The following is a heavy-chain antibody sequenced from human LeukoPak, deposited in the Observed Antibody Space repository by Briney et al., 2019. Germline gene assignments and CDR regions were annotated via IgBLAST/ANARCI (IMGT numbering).Heavy chain of an antibody. Sequence: SETLSLTCAVYGGSFSGYYWSWIRQPPGKGLEWIGEINHSGGTNYNPSLKSRVTISVDTSKNQFSLKLSSVTAADTAVYYCAREQAAGGLDYWGQGTLVTVSS. V-gene: IGHV4-34*01. J-gene: IGHJ4*02. D-gene: IGHD6-13*01. CDR3: AREQAAGGLDY. CDR2: INHSGGT. CDR1: GGSFSGYY.